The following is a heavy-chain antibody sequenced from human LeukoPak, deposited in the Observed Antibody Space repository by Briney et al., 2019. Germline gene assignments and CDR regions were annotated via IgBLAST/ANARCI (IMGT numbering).Heavy chain of an antibody. J-gene: IGHJ3*02. CDR3: ARAYYDSSGYYYEGSAFDI. Sequence: SETLSLTCTVSGGSISSSSYYWGWIRQPPGQGLEWIGSIYYSGSTYYNPSLKSRVTMSVDTSKNQFSLKLSSVTAADTAVYYCARAYYDSSGYYYEGSAFDIWGQGTMVTVSS. CDR2: IYYSGST. D-gene: IGHD3-22*01. V-gene: IGHV4-39*07. CDR1: GGSISSSSYY.